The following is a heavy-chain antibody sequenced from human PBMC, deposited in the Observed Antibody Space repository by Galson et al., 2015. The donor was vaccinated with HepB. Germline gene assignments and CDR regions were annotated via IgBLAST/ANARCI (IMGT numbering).Heavy chain of an antibody. CDR3: ARVHTSDCSSTKCPDFDY. J-gene: IGHJ4*02. CDR1: GYTFTGYY. D-gene: IGHD2-2*01. CDR2: INPNSGDT. Sequence: SVKVSCKASGYTFTGYYMHWVRQAPGQGLEWMGRINPNSGDTNYAQKFQDRVTMTRDTSISIAYMELSRLRSDDTAVYYCARVHTSDCSSTKCPDFDYWGQGTLVTVSS. V-gene: IGHV1-2*06.